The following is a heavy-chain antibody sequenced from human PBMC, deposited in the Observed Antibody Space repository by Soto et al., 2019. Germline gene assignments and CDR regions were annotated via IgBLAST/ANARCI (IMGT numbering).Heavy chain of an antibody. CDR2: ISGSGGTT. Sequence: GGSLRLSCAASGFTISSYGRNWVRQAPGKGLEWVSAISGSGGTTYYADSVKGRFTMSRDNSKNTLYLQMNSLRAEDTAVYYCAKGTSNFDFWGQGTLVTVSS. CDR3: AKGTSNFDF. V-gene: IGHV3-23*01. D-gene: IGHD2-2*01. CDR1: GFTISSYG. J-gene: IGHJ4*02.